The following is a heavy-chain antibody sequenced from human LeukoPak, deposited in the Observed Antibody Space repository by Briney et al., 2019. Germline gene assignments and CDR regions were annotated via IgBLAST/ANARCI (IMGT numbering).Heavy chain of an antibody. CDR2: LDPESLKT. Sequence: VTVSRKISGYAHLYLLLHEVRQPPEKGLEGVGVLDPESLKTVYGQKFQGRVTMTEDTSTDTAYMDLGSLSSDDTAIYYCTTISYNYGYVHFHDWGQGTQVTVSS. CDR3: TTISYNYGYVHFHD. D-gene: IGHD3-16*01. V-gene: IGHV1-24*01. CDR1: GYAHLYLL. J-gene: IGHJ4*02.